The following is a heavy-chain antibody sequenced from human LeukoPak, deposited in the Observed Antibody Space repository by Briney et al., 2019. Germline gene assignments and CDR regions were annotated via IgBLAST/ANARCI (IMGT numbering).Heavy chain of an antibody. D-gene: IGHD6-19*01. J-gene: IGHJ5*02. CDR2: IHYTGST. V-gene: IGHV4-59*12. CDR1: GGSINSYY. Sequence: SETLSLTCTVSGGSINSYYWSWIRQPPGKGLECIGYIHYTGSTNYNPSLKSRVTISVDTSKNQFSLKLSSVTAAATAVYYCARSQARLGWFDPWGQGALVTVSS. CDR3: ARSQARLGWFDP.